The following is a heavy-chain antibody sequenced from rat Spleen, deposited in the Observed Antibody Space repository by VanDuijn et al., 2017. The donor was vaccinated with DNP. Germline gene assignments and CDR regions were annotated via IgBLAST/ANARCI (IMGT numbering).Heavy chain of an antibody. V-gene: IGHV1-47*01. CDR3: EERNSGYEARDV. CDR1: GYTFTNNH. CDR2: INPGSGGP. Sequence: QVQLQQSGAELVKPGTSVKLSCKASGYTFTNNHINWIKQTTGQGLEWIGIINPGSGGPSYNVKFKGKATLTVDKSPSTAFMQLSSLTPGDSGVYYCEERNSGYEARDVWGKGTSATVTS. D-gene: IGHD4-3*01. J-gene: IGHJ4*01.